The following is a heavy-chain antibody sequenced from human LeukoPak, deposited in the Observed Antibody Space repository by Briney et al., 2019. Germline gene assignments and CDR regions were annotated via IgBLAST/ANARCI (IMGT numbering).Heavy chain of an antibody. D-gene: IGHD3-16*01. CDR1: GGSISTYY. J-gene: IGHJ4*02. V-gene: IGHV4-59*01. CDR3: ARDRLGLPVDY. CDR2: IYYSGST. Sequence: SETLSLTCTGSGGSISTYYWTWIRQPPGKGPEWIGYIYYSGSTNYNPSLKSRVTMSVDTSKNQFSLKLNSVTAADTAVYYCARDRLGLPVDYWGRGTLVTVSS.